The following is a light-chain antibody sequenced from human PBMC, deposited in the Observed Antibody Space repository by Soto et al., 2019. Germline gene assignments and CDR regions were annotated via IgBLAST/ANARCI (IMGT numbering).Light chain of an antibody. J-gene: IGKJ1*01. CDR1: QSVPSNS. V-gene: IGKV3-20*01. CDR3: QQYGSAPWT. Sequence: EVVLTQSPGTLSLSPGERATLSCRASQSVPSNSLAWYQQKPGQTPRLLISLASSRATDIPERFIGSGSGTDFTLTINRLEPADFAVYYCQQYGSAPWTFGQGTRVKIK. CDR2: LAS.